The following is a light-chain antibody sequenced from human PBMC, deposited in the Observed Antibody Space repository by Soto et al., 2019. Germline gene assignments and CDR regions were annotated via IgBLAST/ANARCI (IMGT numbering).Light chain of an antibody. CDR2: GAS. Sequence: EIVLTQSPGNLSLSPGERATLSCRASQRIDSTRLVWYQQKSGLAPRLLIYGASSRATGIPDRFSGSGSGTDFTITISRLEAEDSAVYYCQQYVGPPLTFGGGTRVEIK. V-gene: IGKV3-20*01. J-gene: IGKJ4*01. CDR1: QRIDSTR. CDR3: QQYVGPPLT.